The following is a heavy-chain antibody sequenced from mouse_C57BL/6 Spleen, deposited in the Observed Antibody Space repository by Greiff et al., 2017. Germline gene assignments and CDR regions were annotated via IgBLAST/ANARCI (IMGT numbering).Heavy chain of an antibody. CDR1: GYTFTSYC. CDR3: ARYDYDGYFDV. V-gene: IGHV1-7*01. J-gene: IGHJ1*03. CDR2: INPSSGYT. D-gene: IGHD2-4*01. Sequence: VQLQQSGAELVKPGASVKLSCTASGYTFTSYCMHWVKQRPGQGLEWIGYINPSSGYTKYNQKFKDKATMTADKSSNTAYLQLSSLTYEDSAVYCCARYDYDGYFDVWGTGTTVTVSS.